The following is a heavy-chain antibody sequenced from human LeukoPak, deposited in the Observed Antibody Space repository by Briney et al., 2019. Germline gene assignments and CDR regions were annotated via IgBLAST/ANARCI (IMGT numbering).Heavy chain of an antibody. CDR1: GFTFSSYA. D-gene: IGHD2-15*01. J-gene: IGHJ6*04. Sequence: GGSLRLSCAASGFTFSSYAMSWVRQAPGKGLEWVSAISGSGGSTHYADSVKGRFTISRDNSKNTLYLQMNSLRAEDTAVYYCARGASSGVRMDVWGKGTTVTVSS. V-gene: IGHV3-23*01. CDR3: ARGASSGVRMDV. CDR2: ISGSGGST.